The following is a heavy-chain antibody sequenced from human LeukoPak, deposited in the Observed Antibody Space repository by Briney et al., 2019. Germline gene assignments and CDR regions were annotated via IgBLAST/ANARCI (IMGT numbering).Heavy chain of an antibody. CDR2: IYHSGST. CDR1: GGSISSGGYS. J-gene: IGHJ4*02. CDR3: ARVYQLLTSYFDY. D-gene: IGHD2-2*01. V-gene: IGHV4-30-2*01. Sequence: PSETLSLTCAVSGGSISSGGYSWSWIRQPPGKGLEWIGYIYHSGSTYYNPSLKSRVTISVNRSKNQFSLKLSSVTAADTAVYYCARVYQLLTSYFDYWGQGTLVTVSS.